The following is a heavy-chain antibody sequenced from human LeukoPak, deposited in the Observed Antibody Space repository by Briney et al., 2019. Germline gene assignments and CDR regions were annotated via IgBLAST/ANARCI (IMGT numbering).Heavy chain of an antibody. Sequence: GASVKVSCKTSGYTFTSYAMHWVRQAPGQRLEWMGWINAGNGNTKYSQKFQGRVTITRDTSASTAYMELSSLRSEDTAVYYCARFPEWELTDYYYYGMDVWGQGTTVTVSS. CDR3: ARFPEWELTDYYYYGMDV. CDR2: INAGNGNT. J-gene: IGHJ6*02. CDR1: GYTFTSYA. D-gene: IGHD1-26*01. V-gene: IGHV1-3*01.